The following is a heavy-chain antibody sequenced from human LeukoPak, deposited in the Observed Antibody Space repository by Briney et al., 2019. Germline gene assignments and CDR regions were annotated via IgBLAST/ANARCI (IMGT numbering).Heavy chain of an antibody. CDR3: ARRVTIFGVVTPHGVFDI. CDR1: GGSISSSDYY. D-gene: IGHD3-3*01. CDR2: IYYSGST. Sequence: SETLSLTCTVSGGSISSSDYYWGWIRQPPGKGLEWIGSIYYSGSTYYNPSLKSRVTISVDTSKNQFSLKLSSVTAADTAVYYCARRVTIFGVVTPHGVFDIWGQGTMVTVSS. J-gene: IGHJ3*02. V-gene: IGHV4-39*01.